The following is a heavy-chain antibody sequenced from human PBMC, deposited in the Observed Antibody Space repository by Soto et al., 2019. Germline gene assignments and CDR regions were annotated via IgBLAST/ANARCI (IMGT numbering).Heavy chain of an antibody. V-gene: IGHV1-46*01. J-gene: IGHJ6*02. CDR2: INPSGGST. Sequence: GASVKVSCKASGYTFTSYYMHWVRQAPGQGREWMGIINPSGGSTSYAQKFQGRVTMTRDTSTSTVYMELSSLRSEDTAVYYCARDYAPVAGTHYYGVDVWGQGTTVTVSS. D-gene: IGHD6-19*01. CDR1: GYTFTSYY. CDR3: ARDYAPVAGTHYYGVDV.